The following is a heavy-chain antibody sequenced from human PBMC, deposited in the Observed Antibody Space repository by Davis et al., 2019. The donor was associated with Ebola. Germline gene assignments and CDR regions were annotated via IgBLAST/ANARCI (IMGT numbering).Heavy chain of an antibody. CDR3: AKAAGIAAAGTWNWFDP. J-gene: IGHJ5*02. D-gene: IGHD6-13*01. Sequence: PGGSLRLSCAASGFTFSSYAMSWVRQAPGKGLEWVSAISGSGGSTYYADSVKGRFTIPRDNSKNTLYLQMNSLRAEDTAVYYCAKAAGIAAAGTWNWFDPWGQGTLVTVAS. CDR1: GFTFSSYA. V-gene: IGHV3-23*01. CDR2: ISGSGGST.